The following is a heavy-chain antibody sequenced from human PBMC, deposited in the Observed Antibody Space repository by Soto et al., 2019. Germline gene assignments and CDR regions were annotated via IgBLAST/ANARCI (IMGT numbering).Heavy chain of an antibody. Sequence: QVQLVESGGGVVQPGRSLRLSCAASGFSFSRYGMHWVRQAPGKGLEWVAVISYDGSKKYDADSVKGRFTISRDNSKNTLYLQMNNRRPEDTAVYYCVRDSISGSYYFYYYGMDVWGLGTTVTVSS. CDR2: ISYDGSKK. D-gene: IGHD1-26*01. V-gene: IGHV3-30*03. J-gene: IGHJ6*02. CDR1: GFSFSRYG. CDR3: VRDSISGSYYFYYYGMDV.